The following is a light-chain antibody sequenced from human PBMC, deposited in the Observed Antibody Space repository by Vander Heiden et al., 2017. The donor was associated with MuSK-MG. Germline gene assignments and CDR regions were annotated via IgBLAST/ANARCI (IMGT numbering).Light chain of an antibody. V-gene: IGLV2-14*03. CDR2: DVS. CDR1: SSDVGGYNY. CDR3: SSYTSSSTEV. J-gene: IGLJ1*01. Sequence: QSALTPPAPVSGSPGPSITISCTGTSSDVGGYNYVSWYQQHPGNAPKLMIYDVSNRPSVVSNRFSGSKSGNTASLTISGLQAEDEADYYCSSYTSSSTEVFGTGTKVTVL.